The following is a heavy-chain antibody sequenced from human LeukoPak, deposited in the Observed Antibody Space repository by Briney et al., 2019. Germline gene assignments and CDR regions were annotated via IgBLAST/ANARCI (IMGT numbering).Heavy chain of an antibody. CDR1: GGSISPYY. CDR3: TRSGGSGGGA. V-gene: IGHV4-59*01. J-gene: IGHJ5*02. CDR2: MYYTGSS. Sequence: SETLSLTCTVSGGSISPYYWSWIRQSPGKGLEWIGCMYYTGSSKYSPSLRSRVTISLDTSRNQLSLNLISVTAADTAVYYCTRSGGSGGGAWGQGTLVTVSS. D-gene: IGHD3-10*01.